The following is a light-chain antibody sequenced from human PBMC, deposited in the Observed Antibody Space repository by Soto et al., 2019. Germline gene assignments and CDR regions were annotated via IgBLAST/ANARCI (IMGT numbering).Light chain of an antibody. CDR3: SSYTSSSTLGV. J-gene: IGLJ1*01. V-gene: IGLV2-14*01. CDR2: EVN. CDR1: SSDIGAYDY. Sequence: QSALTQPASLSGSPGQSITISCTGTSSDIGAYDYVSWFQQHPGKAPKLMISEVNNRPSGVSNRFSGSKSGRTASLTISGLQAEDEADYYCSSYTSSSTLGVFGTGTKVTVL.